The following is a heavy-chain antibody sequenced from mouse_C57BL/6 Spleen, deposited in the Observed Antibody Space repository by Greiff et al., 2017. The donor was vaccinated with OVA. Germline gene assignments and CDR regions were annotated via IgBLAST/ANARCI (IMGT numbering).Heavy chain of an antibody. D-gene: IGHD1-1*01. Sequence: EVKLVESEGGLVQPGSSMKLSCTASGFTFSDYYMAWVRQVPEKGLEWVANINYDGSSTYYLDSLKSRFIISRDNAKNILYLQMSSLKSEDTATYYCARGGFITTPSYFDYWGQGTTLTVSS. CDR3: ARGGFITTPSYFDY. CDR2: INYDGSST. CDR1: GFTFSDYY. J-gene: IGHJ2*01. V-gene: IGHV5-16*01.